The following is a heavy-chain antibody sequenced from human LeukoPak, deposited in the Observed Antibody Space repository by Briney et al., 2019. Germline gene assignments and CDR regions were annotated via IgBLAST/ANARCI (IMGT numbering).Heavy chain of an antibody. Sequence: GASVKVSRKASGYTFTSYGISWVRQAPGQGLEWMGWISAYNGNTNYAQKLQGRVTMTTDTSTSTAYMELRSLRSDDTAVYYCARGPGVRGVIIYYYYMDVWGKGTTVTVSS. V-gene: IGHV1-18*01. CDR2: ISAYNGNT. CDR1: GYTFTSYG. D-gene: IGHD3-10*01. J-gene: IGHJ6*03. CDR3: ARGPGVRGVIIYYYYMDV.